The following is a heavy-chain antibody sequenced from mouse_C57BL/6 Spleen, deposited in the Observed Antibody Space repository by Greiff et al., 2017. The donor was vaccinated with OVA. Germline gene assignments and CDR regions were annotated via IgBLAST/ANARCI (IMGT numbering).Heavy chain of an antibody. CDR3: ARRDDYGFAY. V-gene: IGHV1-81*01. Sequence: QVQLQQSGAELARPGASVKLSCKASGYTFTSYGISWVKQRTGQGLEWIGEIYPRSGNTYYNEKFKGKATLTADKSSSTAYMELRSLTSEDSAVYFCARRDDYGFAYWGQGTLVTVSA. D-gene: IGHD2-4*01. CDR1: GYTFTSYG. J-gene: IGHJ3*01. CDR2: IYPRSGNT.